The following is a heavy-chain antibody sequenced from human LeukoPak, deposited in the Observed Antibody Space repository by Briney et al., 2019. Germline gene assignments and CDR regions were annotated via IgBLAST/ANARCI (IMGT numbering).Heavy chain of an antibody. D-gene: IGHD6-25*01. J-gene: IGHJ5*02. CDR3: ARLRYRSGARFDP. V-gene: IGHV1-8*01. Sequence: GASVKVSCKASGYTFTSYDINWVRQATGQGLEWTGWMNPNGGNTGYAQKFQGRVTMTRNTSISTAYMELSSLRSEDTAVYYCARLRYRSGARFDPWGQGTLVTVSS. CDR2: MNPNGGNT. CDR1: GYTFTSYD.